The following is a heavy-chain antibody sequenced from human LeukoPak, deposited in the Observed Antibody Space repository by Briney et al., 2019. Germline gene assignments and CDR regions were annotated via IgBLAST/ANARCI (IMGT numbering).Heavy chain of an antibody. CDR3: ARELRSVETPRYNYFDY. D-gene: IGHD4-23*01. CDR1: GYTFTDYY. Sequence: ASVKVSCKASGYTFTDYYIHWVRQAPGQGLLWVGIINPSFGSTTYAQSFQGRVAMTRDTSTSTVYMELSSLRSEDTAVYYCARELRSVETPRYNYFDYWGQGTLVTVSS. CDR2: INPSFGST. V-gene: IGHV1-46*01. J-gene: IGHJ4*02.